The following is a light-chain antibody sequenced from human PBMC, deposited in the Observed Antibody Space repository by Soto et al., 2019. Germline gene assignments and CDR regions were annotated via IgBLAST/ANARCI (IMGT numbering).Light chain of an antibody. Sequence: VIWMTQSPSLLSASIGDRVTISCRMSQGIGSYLAWYQQKPGKAPELLIYGASTLQSGVPSRFSGSGSGTDFTLTISSLQSEDFATYYCQQYSSFPWTFGQGTHVEIK. V-gene: IGKV1D-8*01. CDR2: GAS. CDR3: QQYSSFPWT. J-gene: IGKJ1*01. CDR1: QGIGSY.